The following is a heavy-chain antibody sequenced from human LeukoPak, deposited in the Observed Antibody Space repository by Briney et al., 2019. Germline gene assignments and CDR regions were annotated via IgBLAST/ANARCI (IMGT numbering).Heavy chain of an antibody. J-gene: IGHJ6*04. Sequence: GGSLRLSCAASGFTFDDYTMHWVRQAPRKGLEWVSYISSSGSTIYYADSVKGRFTISRDNAKNSLYLQMNSLRAEDTAVYYCAELGITMIGGVWGKGTTVTISS. CDR3: AELGITMIGGV. CDR2: ISSSGSTI. V-gene: IGHV3-48*03. D-gene: IGHD3-10*02. CDR1: GFTFDDYT.